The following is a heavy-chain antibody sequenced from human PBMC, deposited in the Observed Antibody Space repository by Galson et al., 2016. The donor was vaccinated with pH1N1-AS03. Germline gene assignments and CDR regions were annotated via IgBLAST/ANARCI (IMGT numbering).Heavy chain of an antibody. J-gene: IGHJ4*02. Sequence: SLRLSCAASGFRFIDYWMTWVRQAPGKGLEWVANIDQDGSEKYYMDSVEGRFTISRDNAKNSLSLQMNSLRSEDTAVYYCTSGMVELDYWGQGTLVPVSS. D-gene: IGHD3-10*01. CDR3: TSGMVELDY. CDR2: IDQDGSEK. CDR1: GFRFIDYW. V-gene: IGHV3-7*01.